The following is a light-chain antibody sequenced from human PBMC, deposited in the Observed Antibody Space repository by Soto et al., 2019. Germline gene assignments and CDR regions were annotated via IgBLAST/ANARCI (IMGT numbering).Light chain of an antibody. Sequence: QSALTQPASVSGSPGQSITISCTGTSTDVGGYDFVSWYQHHPGKAPRLMIYDVSHRPSGVSDRFSASKSGNTASLTISGLLGEDEADYYRSSYTSISTDVFGTGTKLTVL. CDR2: DVS. CDR3: SSYTSISTDV. J-gene: IGLJ1*01. V-gene: IGLV2-14*03. CDR1: STDVGGYDF.